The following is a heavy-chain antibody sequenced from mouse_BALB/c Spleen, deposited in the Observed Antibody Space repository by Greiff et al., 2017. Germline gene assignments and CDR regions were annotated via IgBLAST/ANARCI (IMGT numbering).Heavy chain of an antibody. CDR2: ISYSGST. CDR1: GYSITSDYA. J-gene: IGHJ1*01. CDR3: ARCGYYGSYWYFDV. V-gene: IGHV3-2*02. Sequence: EVKLMESGPGLVKPSQSLSLTCTVTGYSITSDYAWNWIRQFPGNKLEWMGYISYSGSTSYNPSLKSRISITRDTSKNQFFLQLNSVTTEDTATYYCARCGYYGSYWYFDVWGAGTTVTVSS. D-gene: IGHD1-2*01.